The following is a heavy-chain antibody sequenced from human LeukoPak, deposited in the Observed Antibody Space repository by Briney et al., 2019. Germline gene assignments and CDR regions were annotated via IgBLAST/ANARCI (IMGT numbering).Heavy chain of an antibody. Sequence: ASVKVSCKASGYTFTGYYMHWVRQAPGQGLEWVGWINPKSGGTTYARKFQGRVTMTRDTSISTAYMELSRLRSDDTAVYYCARDSCSGGSCYSFDYWGQGTLVTVSS. V-gene: IGHV1-2*02. CDR3: ARDSCSGGSCYSFDY. CDR2: INPKSGGT. J-gene: IGHJ4*02. D-gene: IGHD2-15*01. CDR1: GYTFTGYY.